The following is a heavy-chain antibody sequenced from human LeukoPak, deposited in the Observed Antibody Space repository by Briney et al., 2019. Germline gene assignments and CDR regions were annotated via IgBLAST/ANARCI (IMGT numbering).Heavy chain of an antibody. D-gene: IGHD3-22*01. V-gene: IGHV4-59*01. J-gene: IGHJ4*02. Sequence: PSETLPLTCTVSGGSISNYYWSWIRQPPGKELEWIGYIYHSGSTNYNPSLKSRVTISQDTPKNQFSLKLSSVTAADTAVYYCARNADDSSSYPYFDYWGQGTLVTVSS. CDR3: ARNADDSSSYPYFDY. CDR2: IYHSGST. CDR1: GGSISNYY.